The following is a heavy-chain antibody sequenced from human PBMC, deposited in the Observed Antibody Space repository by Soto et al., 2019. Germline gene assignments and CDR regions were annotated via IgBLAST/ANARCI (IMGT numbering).Heavy chain of an antibody. Sequence: SETLSLTCTVSGGSISSGDYYWSWIRQPPGKGLEWIGYIYYSGSTYYNPSLKSRVAISVDTSKNQFSLKLSSVTAADTAVYYCARGLWFGESYGMDVWGQGTTVTVSS. V-gene: IGHV4-30-4*01. J-gene: IGHJ6*02. CDR2: IYYSGST. CDR1: GGSISSGDYY. D-gene: IGHD3-10*01. CDR3: ARGLWFGESYGMDV.